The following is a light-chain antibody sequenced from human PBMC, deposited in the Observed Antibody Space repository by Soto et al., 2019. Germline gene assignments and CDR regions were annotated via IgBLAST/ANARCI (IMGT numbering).Light chain of an antibody. CDR3: QQYNNWPPIP. CDR1: QNINSD. V-gene: IGKV3-15*01. J-gene: IGKJ5*01. CDR2: GAS. Sequence: EKVMKHSAAALSLSPGERATLSCRASQNINSDYFAWYQQKPGQAPRLLIYGASTRATGIPARFSGSGSGTEFTLTISSLQSEDFAVYYCQQYNNWPPIPFGQGTRLEIK.